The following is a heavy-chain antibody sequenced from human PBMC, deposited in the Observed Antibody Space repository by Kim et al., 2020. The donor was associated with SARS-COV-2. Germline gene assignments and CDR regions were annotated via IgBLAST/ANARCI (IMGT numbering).Heavy chain of an antibody. CDR3: AKDHSYYYDSSGHYYFDY. V-gene: IGHV3-30*02. Sequence: KGRFTISRDNSKNTLYLQMNSLRAEDTAVYYCAKDHSYYYDSSGHYYFDYWGQGTLVTVSS. D-gene: IGHD3-22*01. J-gene: IGHJ4*02.